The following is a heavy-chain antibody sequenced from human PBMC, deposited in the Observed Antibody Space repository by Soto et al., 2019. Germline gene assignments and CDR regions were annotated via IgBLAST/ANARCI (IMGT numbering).Heavy chain of an antibody. J-gene: IGHJ4*02. D-gene: IGHD3-22*01. Sequence: PSETLALTCTVSGGSISRYDWSWIRQPPGKGLEWIGYIYYSGSTNYNPSLKSRVTISVDTSKNQFSLKLSSVTAADTAVYFCARAGITMRGLDFWGQGTLVTVSS. CDR3: ARAGITMRGLDF. CDR2: IYYSGST. V-gene: IGHV4-59*08. CDR1: GGSISRYD.